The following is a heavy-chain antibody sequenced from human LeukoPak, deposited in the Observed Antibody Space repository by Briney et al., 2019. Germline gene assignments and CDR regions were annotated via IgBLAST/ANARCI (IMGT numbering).Heavy chain of an antibody. V-gene: IGHV1-18*01. D-gene: IGHD3-10*01. Sequence: ASVKVSCKASGYTFTSYGITWVRQAPGQGLEWMGWISGYNGNTKYAQKFQARVTLTTDTSTSTAYMELWSLRSDDTALYYCARVRSRGGAAFDIWGQGTMVTVSS. CDR3: ARVRSRGGAAFDI. CDR1: GYTFTSYG. J-gene: IGHJ3*02. CDR2: ISGYNGNT.